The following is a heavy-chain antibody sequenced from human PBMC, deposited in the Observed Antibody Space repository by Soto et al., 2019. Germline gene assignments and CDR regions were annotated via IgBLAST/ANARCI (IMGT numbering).Heavy chain of an antibody. Sequence: QVQLVESVGGVVQPGRSLRLSCAASGFTFSSYGMHWVRQAPGKGLEWVAVIWYDGSNKYYADSVKGRFTISRDNSKNTLYLQMNSLRAEDTAVYYYARGSYYESGGYYWAFDYWGQGTLVTVSS. V-gene: IGHV3-33*01. CDR3: ARGSYYESGGYYWAFDY. CDR1: GFTFSSYG. D-gene: IGHD3-22*01. J-gene: IGHJ4*02. CDR2: IWYDGSNK.